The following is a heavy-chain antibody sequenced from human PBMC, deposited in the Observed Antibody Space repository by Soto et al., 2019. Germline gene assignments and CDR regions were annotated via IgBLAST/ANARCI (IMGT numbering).Heavy chain of an antibody. CDR3: ARGGNGDNVGYWYFDL. V-gene: IGHV1-46*01. CDR1: GYTFTTYY. D-gene: IGHD4-17*01. Sequence: QVQLVQSGAEVNKPGASVEVSCKASGYTFTTYYIHWVRHAPGQGLEWMGVINPGGVSTKYAQKFQDRVTMTSYTSTRTVYMDMSSLRYEDTAVDFCARGGNGDNVGYWYFDLWGRGKQVTV. J-gene: IGHJ2*01. CDR2: INPGGVST.